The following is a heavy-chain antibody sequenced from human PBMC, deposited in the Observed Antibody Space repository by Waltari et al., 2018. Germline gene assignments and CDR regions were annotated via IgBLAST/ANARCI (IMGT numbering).Heavy chain of an antibody. Sequence: QVQLQQWGAGLLKPSETLSLTCAVYGGSFSGYYWSWIRQPPGRGLEWIGEINQSGSTTYSPAPKGGVTVAVETSKNLFSLKLRSVTAADTAVYYCARGPLGYCSSTSCSGGDYWGQGTLVTVSS. CDR1: GGSFSGYY. CDR2: INQSGST. D-gene: IGHD2-2*01. CDR3: ARGPLGYCSSTSCSGGDY. J-gene: IGHJ4*02. V-gene: IGHV4-34*01.